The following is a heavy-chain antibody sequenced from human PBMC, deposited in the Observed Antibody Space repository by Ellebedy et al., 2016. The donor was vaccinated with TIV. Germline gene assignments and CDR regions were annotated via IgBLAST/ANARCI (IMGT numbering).Heavy chain of an antibody. V-gene: IGHV3-21*01. J-gene: IGHJ4*02. CDR3: ARVGEAAGGV. D-gene: IGHD6-13*01. CDR1: GFPFNTYS. CDR2: ISSSSYYT. Sequence: GESLKISCAASGFPFNTYSMSWVRQAPGKGLEWVSRISSSSYYTYYADSVKGRFTISRDNAKNSLYLQMNRLRAEDTAVYYCARVGEAAGGVWGQGTLVTVSS.